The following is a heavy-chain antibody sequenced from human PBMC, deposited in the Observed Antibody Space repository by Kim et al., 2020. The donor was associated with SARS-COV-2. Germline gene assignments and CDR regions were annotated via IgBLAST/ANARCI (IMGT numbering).Heavy chain of an antibody. CDR2: ISGSGANT. CDR1: GFTFSIYA. J-gene: IGHJ4*02. V-gene: IGHV3-23*01. D-gene: IGHD2-15*01. CDR3: AKSVRVGGEGVN. Sequence: GGSLRLSCAASGFTFSIYAMSWVRQAPGKGLEWVSTISGSGANTYYVDSVKGRFTISRDNSKNTLYLQLNSLRVEDTALYYCAKSVRVGGEGVNWGEGTRVSVSS.